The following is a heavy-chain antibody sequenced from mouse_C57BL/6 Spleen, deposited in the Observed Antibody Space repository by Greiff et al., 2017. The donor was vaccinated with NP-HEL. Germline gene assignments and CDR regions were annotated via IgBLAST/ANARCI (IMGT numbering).Heavy chain of an antibody. CDR3: ARGYGSSYGY. CDR1: GYSFTDYN. V-gene: IGHV1-39*01. CDR2: INPNYGTT. J-gene: IGHJ2*01. D-gene: IGHD1-1*01. Sequence: LPPQQSRPALLPPFSSFNISFKASGYSFTDYNMNWVKQSNGKSLEWIGVINPNYGTTSYNQKFKGKATLTVDQSSSTAYMQLNSLTSEDSAVYYCARGYGSSYGYWGQGTTLTVSS.